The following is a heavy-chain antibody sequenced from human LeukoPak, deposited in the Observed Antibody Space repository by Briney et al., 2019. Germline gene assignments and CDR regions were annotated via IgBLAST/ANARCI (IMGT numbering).Heavy chain of an antibody. CDR1: GGSFSGYY. CDR2: INHSGST. Sequence: SETLSLTCAVYGGSFSGYYWSWLRQPPGKGLEWIGEINHSGSTNYNPSLKSRVTISVDTSKNQFSLKLSSVTAADTAVYYCARALSVAGNDYWGQGTLVTGSS. J-gene: IGHJ4*02. V-gene: IGHV4-34*01. CDR3: ARALSVAGNDY. D-gene: IGHD6-19*01.